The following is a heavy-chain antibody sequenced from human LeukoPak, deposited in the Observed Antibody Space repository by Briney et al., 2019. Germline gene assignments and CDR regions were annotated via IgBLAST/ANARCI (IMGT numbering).Heavy chain of an antibody. J-gene: IGHJ3*02. D-gene: IGHD3-3*01. CDR3: AKDSIFGPAGGFDI. CDR2: IWYDGSNK. Sequence: SCKVSGNTLTESPIHWVRQAPGKGLEWVAFIWYDGSNKYYADSVKGRFTISRDNSKNTLYLQMNSLRAEDTAVYYCAKDSIFGPAGGFDIWGQGTMVTVSS. V-gene: IGHV3-30*02. CDR1: GNTLTESP.